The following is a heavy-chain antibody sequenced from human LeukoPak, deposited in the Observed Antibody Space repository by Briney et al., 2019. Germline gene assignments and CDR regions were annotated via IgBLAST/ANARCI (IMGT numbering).Heavy chain of an antibody. J-gene: IGHJ4*02. CDR3: ARAALGYCSGGSCYPDY. V-gene: IGHV1-69*06. Sequence: GASVKVSCKASGGTFSSYAISWVRQAPGQGLEWMGGIIPIFGTANYAKKFQGRVTITADKSTTTAYMELSSLRSDDKAVYYCARAALGYCSGGSCYPDYWGQGTLVTVSS. CDR1: GGTFSSYA. CDR2: IIPIFGTA. D-gene: IGHD2-15*01.